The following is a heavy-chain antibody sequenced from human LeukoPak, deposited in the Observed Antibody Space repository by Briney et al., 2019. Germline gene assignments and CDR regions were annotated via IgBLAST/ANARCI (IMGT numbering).Heavy chain of an antibody. Sequence: TGGSLRLSCATSGFTVSSNYMSWVRQAAGKGLEWVSVIYDSGTTYYADSVKGRFLIFRDTSKNTVDLQMNSLRVEDTAVYYCAGRRSSGWYAYWGQGTLVTVSS. CDR1: GFTVSSNY. CDR2: IYDSGTT. V-gene: IGHV3-53*01. CDR3: AGRRSSGWYAY. D-gene: IGHD6-19*01. J-gene: IGHJ4*02.